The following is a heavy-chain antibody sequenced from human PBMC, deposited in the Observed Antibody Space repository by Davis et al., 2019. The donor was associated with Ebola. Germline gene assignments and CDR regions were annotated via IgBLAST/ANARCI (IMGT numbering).Heavy chain of an antibody. J-gene: IGHJ5*01. CDR1: GFIFTNYA. CDR3: ARGGGSSWFAY. V-gene: IGHV3-23*01. D-gene: IGHD6-13*01. Sequence: GGSLRLSCAASGFIFTNYAMSWVRQAPGKGLEWVSATSSSGDSRHHADSVKGRFAISRDNSKDILYLQMNSLRIEDTGVYYCARGGGSSWFAYWGQGTLVSVSS. CDR2: TSSSGDSR.